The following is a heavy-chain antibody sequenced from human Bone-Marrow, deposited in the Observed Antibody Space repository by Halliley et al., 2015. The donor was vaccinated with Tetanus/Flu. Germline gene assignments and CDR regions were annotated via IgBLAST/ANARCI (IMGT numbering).Heavy chain of an antibody. CDR3: ARHEGGRAAAGNFDY. CDR2: FYPGASDI. Sequence: IFYPGASDIRYSPSFQGRVPISADKSISTAYRQWSSLKASDTAMYYCARHEGGRAAAGNFDYWGQGTLVTVSS. D-gene: IGHD6-13*01. V-gene: IGHV5-51*01. J-gene: IGHJ4*02.